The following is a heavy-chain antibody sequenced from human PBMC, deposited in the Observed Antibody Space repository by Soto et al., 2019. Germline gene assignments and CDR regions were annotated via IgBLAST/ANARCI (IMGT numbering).Heavy chain of an antibody. J-gene: IGHJ6*02. Sequence: GGSLRLSCAASGFTFRDHAMHWVRQAPGKGREWLAIIWNDGSNKFYAGSVQGRFTISRDNSKNTVYLQMNTLSAEDTAVYYCARALFPDVDIYAMDVWGQGTTVP. CDR1: GFTFRDHA. CDR3: ARALFPDVDIYAMDV. D-gene: IGHD5-12*01. CDR2: IWNDGSNK. V-gene: IGHV3-33*01.